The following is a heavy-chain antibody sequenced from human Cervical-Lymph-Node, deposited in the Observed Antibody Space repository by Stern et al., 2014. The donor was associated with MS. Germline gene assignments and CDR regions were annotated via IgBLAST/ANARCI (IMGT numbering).Heavy chain of an antibody. Sequence: QVQLQESGPGLVKPSQTLSLTCTVSGDSISSGNYYWSWIRQPAGKGLEWIGRIYSSGPTYYNPSLRSRVTISIDTSNNQFSLKLSSVTATDTAVYYCATQGRALAPDWGQGTLVTVSS. CDR2: IYSSGPT. CDR3: ATQGRALAPD. CDR1: GDSISSGNYY. J-gene: IGHJ4*02. V-gene: IGHV4-61*02.